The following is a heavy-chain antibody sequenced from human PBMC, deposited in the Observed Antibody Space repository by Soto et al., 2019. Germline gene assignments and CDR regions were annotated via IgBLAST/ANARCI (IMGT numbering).Heavy chain of an antibody. J-gene: IGHJ4*02. CDR3: TTTSPDHTWVGSYYFDY. D-gene: IGHD1-26*01. CDR2: IKRKRDGGTT. V-gene: IGHV3-15*01. CDR1: GLTLSNAW. Sequence: DVQLVESGGGLEKTGGSLRLSCAASGLTLSNAWMTWVRQAPGKGLEWVGRIKRKRDGGTTDYAAPVKGRFTVSRDDSRNTLSLQMDSLQTEDTAVYYWTTTSPDHTWVGSYYFDYWGQGTLVTVSS.